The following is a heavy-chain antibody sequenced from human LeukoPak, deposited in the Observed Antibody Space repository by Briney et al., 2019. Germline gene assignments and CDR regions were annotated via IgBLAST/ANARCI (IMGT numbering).Heavy chain of an antibody. Sequence: GGSLRLSCAASGFTFSSYATHWVRQAPGKGLEWVAVISYDGSNKYYADSVKGRFTISRDNSKNTLYLQMNSLRAEDTAVYYCARDCEGSGSYPCLDYWGQGTLVTVSS. V-gene: IGHV3-30*04. J-gene: IGHJ4*02. CDR3: ARDCEGSGSYPCLDY. CDR1: GFTFSSYA. CDR2: ISYDGSNK. D-gene: IGHD3-10*01.